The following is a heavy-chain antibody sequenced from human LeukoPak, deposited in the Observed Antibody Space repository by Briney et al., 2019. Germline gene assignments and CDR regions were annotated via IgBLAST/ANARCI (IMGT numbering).Heavy chain of an antibody. CDR3: ARWGDYDVLTGYYVSDF. CDR2: ISGRSDNT. CDR1: GFIFSNYA. D-gene: IGHD3-9*01. V-gene: IGHV3-23*01. Sequence: GASLRLSCAASGFIFSNYAMYWVRQAPGKGLEWVSAISGRSDNTYYADSVKGRFTLSRDSSKNTLYLQMNSLRADDTAVYYCARWGDYDVLTGYYVSDFWGQGTLVTVSS. J-gene: IGHJ4*02.